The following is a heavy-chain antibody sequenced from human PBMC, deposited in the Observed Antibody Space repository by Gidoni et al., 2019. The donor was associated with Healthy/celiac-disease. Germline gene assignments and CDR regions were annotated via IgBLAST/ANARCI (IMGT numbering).Heavy chain of an antibody. CDR3: ARVVQSQEYYFDY. Sequence: QVQLVESGGGLVKPGGSLRLSCAASGFTFSDYYMSWIRQAPGKGLEWVSYISSSSSYTNYADSVKGRFTISRDNAKNSLYLQMNSLRAEDTAVYYCARVVQSQEYYFDYWGQGTLVTVSS. V-gene: IGHV3-11*05. CDR1: GFTFSDYY. D-gene: IGHD4-4*01. CDR2: ISSSSSYT. J-gene: IGHJ4*02.